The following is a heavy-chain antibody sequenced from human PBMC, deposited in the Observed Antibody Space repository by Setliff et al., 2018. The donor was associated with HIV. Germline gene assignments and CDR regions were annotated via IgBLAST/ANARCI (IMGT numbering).Heavy chain of an antibody. CDR3: ARDYYNFQDM. J-gene: IGHJ3*02. CDR2: VYHTGST. D-gene: IGHD3-3*01. CDR1: GASDISYIW. V-gene: IGHV4-4*02. Sequence: SETLSLTCAVSGASDISYIWWSWVRQPPGKGLEWIGEVYHTGSTDLNPSLKSRVTFSVDTSKNQFSLKLSSVTAADSAVYYCARDYYNFQDMWGQGTMVTVSS.